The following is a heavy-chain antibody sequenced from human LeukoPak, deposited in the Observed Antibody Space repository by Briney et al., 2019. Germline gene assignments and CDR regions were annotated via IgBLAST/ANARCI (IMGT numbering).Heavy chain of an antibody. D-gene: IGHD6-19*01. Sequence: ASVKVSCKASGYTFTGYYMHWVRQAPGQGLEWMGWINPNSGGTNYAQKFQGRVTMTRDTSISTAYMELSSLRSEDTAVYYCARGLKRKQWLVRRLYYFDYWGQGTLVTVSS. V-gene: IGHV1-2*02. CDR2: INPNSGGT. J-gene: IGHJ4*02. CDR1: GYTFTGYY. CDR3: ARGLKRKQWLVRRLYYFDY.